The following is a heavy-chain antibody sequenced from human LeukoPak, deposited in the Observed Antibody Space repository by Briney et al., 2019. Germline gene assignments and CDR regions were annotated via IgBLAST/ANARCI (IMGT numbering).Heavy chain of an antibody. CDR3: ARVPHDDNPLRLYYLDY. CDR2: IYYSGKT. CDR1: GYSLSRGYY. V-gene: IGHV4-38-2*01. D-gene: IGHD1-14*01. Sequence: SETLSLTCAVSGYSLSRGYYWGWIRQPPGKGLEWIGSIYYSGKTYYNPSLKSRVTISLDTSKNQFSLKLNSVTAADTAVYYCARVPHDDNPLRLYYLDYWGQGTLVTVSS. J-gene: IGHJ4*02.